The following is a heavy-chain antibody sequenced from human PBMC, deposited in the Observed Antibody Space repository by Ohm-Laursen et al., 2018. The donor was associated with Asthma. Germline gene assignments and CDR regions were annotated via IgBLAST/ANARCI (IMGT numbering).Heavy chain of an antibody. Sequence: GSVRLSCAASGFTFSNDAMSWVRQGPGKGLEWVSVISGTGGRTYLADSVKGRFTMSRDNSKNTLSLQMNSLRAEDTAVYYCAKTRDDYVWGSYRSGHFDNWGQGTLVTVSS. J-gene: IGHJ4*02. D-gene: IGHD3-16*02. CDR2: ISGTGGRT. CDR3: AKTRDDYVWGSYRSGHFDN. V-gene: IGHV3-23*01. CDR1: GFTFSNDA.